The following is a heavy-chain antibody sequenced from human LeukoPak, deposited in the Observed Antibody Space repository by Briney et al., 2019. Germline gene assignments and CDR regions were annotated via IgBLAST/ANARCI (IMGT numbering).Heavy chain of an antibody. CDR1: GGSISSTSFY. J-gene: IGHJ5*02. Sequence: KASETLSLTCIVSGGSISSTSFYWGWIRQPPGKGLEWIGSIYYSGDTYYNPSLKSRVTISEDTSKNQFSLKLSSVTPEDTAVYYCAREGWFGEPPSHWFDPWGQGILVTVSS. CDR3: AREGWFGEPPSHWFDP. V-gene: IGHV4-39*07. D-gene: IGHD3-10*01. CDR2: IYYSGDT.